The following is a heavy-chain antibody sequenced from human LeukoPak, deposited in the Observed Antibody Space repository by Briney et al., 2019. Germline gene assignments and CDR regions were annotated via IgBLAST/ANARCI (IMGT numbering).Heavy chain of an antibody. CDR1: GFTFSKYW. D-gene: IGHD6-19*01. Sequence: AGGSLRLSCAASGFTFSKYWMLWVRHAPGKGLESVSRINTDGTVTTYADSVKGRFTVSRDNADNTMFLQMNSVRDADTAVYYCATKQWLAPPPDSWGQGTPVTVSS. CDR3: ATKQWLAPPPDS. CDR2: INTDGTVT. V-gene: IGHV3-74*01. J-gene: IGHJ4*02.